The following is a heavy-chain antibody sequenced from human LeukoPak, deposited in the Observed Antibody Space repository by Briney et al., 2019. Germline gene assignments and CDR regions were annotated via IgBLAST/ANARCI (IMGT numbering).Heavy chain of an antibody. V-gene: IGHV4-61*01. J-gene: IGHJ1*01. CDR2: IYYSGST. D-gene: IGHD3-22*01. Sequence: SETLSLTCTVSGGSISSRSYYWSWIRQPPGKGLEWIGYIYYSGSTNYNPSLKSRVTISVDTSKNQFSLKLSSVTAADTAVYYCARVHYDSSGYYYPQHWGQGTLVTVSS. CDR3: ARVHYDSSGYYYPQH. CDR1: GGSISSRSYY.